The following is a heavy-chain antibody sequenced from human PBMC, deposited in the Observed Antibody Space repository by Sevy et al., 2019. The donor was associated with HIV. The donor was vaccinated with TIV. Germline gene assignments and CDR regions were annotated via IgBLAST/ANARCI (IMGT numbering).Heavy chain of an antibody. CDR2: IKQDGSDK. CDR3: ARDQSGVTGVYYYYGMDV. Sequence: VGSLRLSCAASGFTFSSYWMSWVRQAPGKGLEWVANIKQDGSDKYYVDSVKGRFIISRDNARNSLYLQMNSLRAEDTAVYYCARDQSGVTGVYYYYGMDVWGQGTTVTVSS. D-gene: IGHD2-21*02. J-gene: IGHJ6*02. V-gene: IGHV3-7*01. CDR1: GFTFSSYW.